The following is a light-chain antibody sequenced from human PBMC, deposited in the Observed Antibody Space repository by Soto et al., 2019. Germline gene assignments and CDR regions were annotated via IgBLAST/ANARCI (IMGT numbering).Light chain of an antibody. CDR2: DVN. J-gene: IGLJ1*01. V-gene: IGLV2-14*03. CDR1: NSDVGGYNF. CDR3: SSYTSGDTYV. Sequence: QSALTQPASVSASPGQSITISCTGTNSDVGGYNFVSWYQHHPGKAPKLMIYDVNNRPSGVSNRSSGSKSGNTASLTISGLQAEDEADYYCSSYTSGDTYVFGTGTKVTVL.